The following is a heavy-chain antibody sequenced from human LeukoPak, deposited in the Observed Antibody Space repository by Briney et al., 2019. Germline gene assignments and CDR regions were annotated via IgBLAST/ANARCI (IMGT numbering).Heavy chain of an antibody. D-gene: IGHD6-19*01. CDR1: GFTFSSYS. Sequence: GSLRLSCAASGFTFSSYSMNWVRQAPGKGLEWVSSISSSSSYIYYADSVKGRFTISRDNAKNSLYLQMNSLRAEDTAVYYCARDDWGQWLVPDYYYGMDVWGQGTTVTVSS. CDR3: ARDDWGQWLVPDYYYGMDV. CDR2: ISSSSSYI. J-gene: IGHJ6*02. V-gene: IGHV3-21*01.